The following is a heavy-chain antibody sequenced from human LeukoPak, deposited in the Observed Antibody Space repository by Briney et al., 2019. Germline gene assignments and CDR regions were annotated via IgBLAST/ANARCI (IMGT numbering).Heavy chain of an antibody. J-gene: IGHJ6*02. D-gene: IGHD3-10*01. V-gene: IGHV3-74*01. CDR2: ISSDGSST. Sequence: GSLRLSCAASGFTFSSYWMHWVRQAPGKGLVWVSRISSDGSSTSYADSVKGRFTISRDNAKNTLYLQMHSLRAEDTAVYYCGKRELWHGSGEDAWGQGTTVTVSS. CDR1: GFTFSSYW. CDR3: GKRELWHGSGEDA.